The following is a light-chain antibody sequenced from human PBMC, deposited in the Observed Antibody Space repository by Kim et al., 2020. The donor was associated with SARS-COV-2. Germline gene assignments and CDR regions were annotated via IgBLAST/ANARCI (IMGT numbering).Light chain of an antibody. J-gene: IGKJ4*01. V-gene: IGKV3-15*01. CDR3: QHYVNWPLT. Sequence: EIVMTQSPATLSVSPGERATLSCRASRSVSSHLAWYQQKPGQGPRLLIYGASTRATGVPDRFSGSGSGTDFTLTISSLHSEEFAVYYCQHYVNWPLTFGGGTKVDIK. CDR1: RSVSSH. CDR2: GAS.